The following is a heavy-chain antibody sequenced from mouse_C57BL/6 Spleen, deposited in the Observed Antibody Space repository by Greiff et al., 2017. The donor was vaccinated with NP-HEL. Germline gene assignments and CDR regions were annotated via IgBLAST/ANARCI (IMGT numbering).Heavy chain of an antibody. V-gene: IGHV1-64*01. Sequence: QVQLHQPGAELVKPGASVKLSCKASGYTFTSYWMHWVKQRPGQGLEWIGMIHPNSGSTNYNEKFKSKATLTVDKSSSTAYMQLSSLTSEDSAVYYCARAAQATTWFAYWGQGTLVTVSA. CDR3: ARAAQATTWFAY. D-gene: IGHD3-2*02. J-gene: IGHJ3*01. CDR1: GYTFTSYW. CDR2: IHPNSGST.